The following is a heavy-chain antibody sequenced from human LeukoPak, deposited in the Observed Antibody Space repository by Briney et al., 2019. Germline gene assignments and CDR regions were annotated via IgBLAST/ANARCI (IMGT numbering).Heavy chain of an antibody. Sequence: GGSLRLSCAASGFTFSSYWMSWVRQAPGKGLEWVANIKQDGSEKYYVDSVKGRFTISRDNAKNSLYLQMNSLRAEDTAVYYCARDFMGEEYYYDSSGYWDYWGQGTLVTVSS. D-gene: IGHD3-22*01. CDR1: GFTFSSYW. V-gene: IGHV3-7*01. J-gene: IGHJ4*02. CDR3: ARDFMGEEYYYDSSGYWDY. CDR2: IKQDGSEK.